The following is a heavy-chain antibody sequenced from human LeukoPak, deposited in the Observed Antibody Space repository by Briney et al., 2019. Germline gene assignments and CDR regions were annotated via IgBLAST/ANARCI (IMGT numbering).Heavy chain of an antibody. CDR2: ISSSSSYI. CDR1: GFTFSSYS. V-gene: IGHV3-21*01. Sequence: GGSLRLSCAASGFTFSSYSMNWVRQAPGKGLEWVSSISSSSSYIYYADSVKGRFTISRDNAKNSLYLQMNSLRAEDTAVYYCARAGYCSSTSCSGYYYYGMDVWGQGTTVTVSS. J-gene: IGHJ6*02. CDR3: ARAGYCSSTSCSGYYYYGMDV. D-gene: IGHD2-2*01.